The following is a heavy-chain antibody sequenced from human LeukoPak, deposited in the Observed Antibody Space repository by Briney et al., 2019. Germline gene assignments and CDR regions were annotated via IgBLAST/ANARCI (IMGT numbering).Heavy chain of an antibody. CDR3: ASRIVVAGRPPLFGY. D-gene: IGHD6-13*01. CDR1: GGSVRSGDYY. Sequence: SETLSLTCAVSGGSVRSGDYYWNWIRQPPGKGLEWIGYSDYSGTTNYNPSLKSRVTISVERSKNQFSLKLSSVTAADTGVYHCASRIVVAGRPPLFGYWGQGALVTVSS. J-gene: IGHJ4*02. CDR2: SDYSGTT. V-gene: IGHV4-61*08.